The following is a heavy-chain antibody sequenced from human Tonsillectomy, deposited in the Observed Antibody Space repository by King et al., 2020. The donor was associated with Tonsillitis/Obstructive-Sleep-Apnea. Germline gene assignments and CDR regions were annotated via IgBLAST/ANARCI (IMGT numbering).Heavy chain of an antibody. J-gene: IGHJ6*03. Sequence: VQLVESGGGLVQPGGSLRLSCAASGFTFSGYAMSWVRQAPEKGLEWVSAISGCGGSTYYADSVKGRFTISRDNSKNTLYLQMNSLRAEDTAVYYCAKGYDFWSGYYPNYYYYMDVWGKGTTVTVSS. CDR2: ISGCGGST. D-gene: IGHD3-3*01. CDR3: AKGYDFWSGYYPNYYYYMDV. CDR1: GFTFSGYA. V-gene: IGHV3-23*04.